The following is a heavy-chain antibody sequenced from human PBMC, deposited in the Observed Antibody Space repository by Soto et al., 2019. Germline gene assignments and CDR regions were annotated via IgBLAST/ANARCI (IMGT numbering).Heavy chain of an antibody. Sequence: QMQLVQSGPEVKKPGTSVKVSCKASGFTFSNSAVQWVRQARGQRLEWIGRIVVGSGNTDSAQKFQERVPITRDMSTSTADMELSSLRSADTAVYYCAAVTYYDDGSNYFDYWGQGTLVTVSS. D-gene: IGHD3-22*01. CDR1: GFTFSNSA. J-gene: IGHJ4*02. V-gene: IGHV1-58*01. CDR2: IVVGSGNT. CDR3: AAVTYYDDGSNYFDY.